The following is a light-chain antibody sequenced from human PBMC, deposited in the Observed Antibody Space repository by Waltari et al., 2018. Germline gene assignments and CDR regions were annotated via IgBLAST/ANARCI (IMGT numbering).Light chain of an antibody. CDR2: LGS. CDR1: QSLLYRNGYNY. V-gene: IGKV2-28*01. Sequence: IVLTQSPLSLPVTPGEPASISCMSSQSLLYRNGYNYLDCYLQKPGPSPQLLIYLGSNRASGVPDRFSGSGSGTDFTLKITRVEAEDVGVYYCMQALQTPLTFGGGTKVEIK. CDR3: MQALQTPLT. J-gene: IGKJ4*01.